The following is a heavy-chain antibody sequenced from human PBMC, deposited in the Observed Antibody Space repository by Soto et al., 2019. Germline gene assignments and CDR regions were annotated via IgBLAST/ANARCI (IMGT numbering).Heavy chain of an antibody. CDR2: ISVYNGNT. Sequence: SVKVSCKASGYTFTSYGISWERQAPGQGLEWMGWISVYNGNTNYAQNLQGRVTMTTDTSTTTAYMEVRSLRSDDTAVYYCARDVASAGTTWFEPWGQGTPVTVS. J-gene: IGHJ5*02. CDR1: GYTFTSYG. CDR3: ARDVASAGTTWFEP. D-gene: IGHD6-13*01. V-gene: IGHV1-18*01.